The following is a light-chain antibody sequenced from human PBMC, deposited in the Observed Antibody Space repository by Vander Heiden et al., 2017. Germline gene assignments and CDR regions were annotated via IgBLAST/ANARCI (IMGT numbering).Light chain of an antibody. V-gene: IGKV1-33*01. CDR1: QDISNY. CDR3: QHEYNLPWT. J-gene: IGKJ1*01. CDR2: DAS. Sequence: DIQMTQSPSSLSASVGDRVTITCQASQDISNYLNWYQQKPGKAPKLLIYDASNLEKGVPSRFSGSGSGTDFTFTISSLQPEDFATYYCQHEYNLPWTFGQGTKVEIK.